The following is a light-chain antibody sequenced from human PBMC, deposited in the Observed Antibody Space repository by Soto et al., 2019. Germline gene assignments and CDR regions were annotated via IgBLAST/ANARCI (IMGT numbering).Light chain of an antibody. Sequence: AIQVTQSPSSLSASVGDRVTITCRASQDIRGALAWYQQKPGKAPKLLIYGVSTLESGVPSRFSGSGSGTEFTLTITSLQPGDFGTYICQQFNSYPITFGHGTRLDIK. CDR1: QDIRGA. J-gene: IGKJ5*01. CDR2: GVS. CDR3: QQFNSYPIT. V-gene: IGKV1-13*02.